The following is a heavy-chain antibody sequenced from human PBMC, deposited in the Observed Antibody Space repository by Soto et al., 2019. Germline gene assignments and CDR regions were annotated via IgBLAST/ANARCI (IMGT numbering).Heavy chain of an antibody. V-gene: IGHV1-46*01. D-gene: IGHD6-6*01. CDR2: IHPRGGST. J-gene: IGHJ4*02. Sequence: AASVKVSCKASGYTFTSYFMHWVRQAPGEGLEWMGIIHPRGGSTNYAQRFQDRVAMTWDTSTSTVSMELSSLRSDDTAVYYCARAPYSSSSFFFDLWGQGTLVTVSS. CDR3: ARAPYSSSSFFFDL. CDR1: GYTFTSYF.